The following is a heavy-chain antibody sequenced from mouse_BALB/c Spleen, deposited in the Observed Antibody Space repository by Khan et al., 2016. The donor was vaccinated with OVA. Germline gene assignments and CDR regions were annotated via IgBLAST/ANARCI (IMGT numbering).Heavy chain of an antibody. Sequence: VQLLESGAELARPGASVKLSCKASGYTFTDYYINWMRQRTGQGLEWIGEIYPGSDNTNYNEKFKDKATLTADKSSSTAYMQLSSLTSEDSAVYFCAREWAAWFPYWGQGTLVTVSA. CDR2: IYPGSDNT. CDR1: GYTFTDYY. CDR3: AREWAAWFPY. V-gene: IGHV1-77*01. J-gene: IGHJ3*01.